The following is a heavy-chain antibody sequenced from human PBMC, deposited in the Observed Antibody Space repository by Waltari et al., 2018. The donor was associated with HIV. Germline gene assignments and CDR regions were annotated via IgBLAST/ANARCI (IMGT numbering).Heavy chain of an antibody. CDR2: ISGIHTQM. CDR3: VRGAGRDLLLFGGDF. V-gene: IGHV3-21*01. CDR1: GFTFSNFS. Sequence: EVHLLESGGGLVKPGGSLRLSCEVSGFTFSNFSMNWVGQAPGKGLEWVSAISGIHTQMAYADSVKGRFTIFRDNAKKSLYLQMNSLRDEDTAVYYCVRGAGRDLLLFGGDFWGQGTLVTVSS. D-gene: IGHD3-16*01. J-gene: IGHJ4*02.